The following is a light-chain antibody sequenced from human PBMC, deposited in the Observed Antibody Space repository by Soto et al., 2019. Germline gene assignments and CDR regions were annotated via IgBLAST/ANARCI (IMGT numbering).Light chain of an antibody. CDR3: QQYNRYPWT. V-gene: IGKV1-5*03. J-gene: IGKJ1*01. CDR1: ENVNSW. Sequence: DIQMTQYPSTLSASIGYRITITSRASENVNSWLAWYQQKPGKAPKFLIYKASSLESGVPSRFSGSRSETEFTLTISNLQPDDFATYYCQQYNRYPWTFGQGTKGDIK. CDR2: KAS.